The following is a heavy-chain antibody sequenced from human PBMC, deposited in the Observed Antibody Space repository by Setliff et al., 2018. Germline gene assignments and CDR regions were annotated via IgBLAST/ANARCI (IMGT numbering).Heavy chain of an antibody. V-gene: IGHV4-4*08. D-gene: IGHD5-12*01. CDR1: GGAISNYY. CDR3: ARFLNPRDGYQNSPGFDF. Sequence: SETLSLTCTVSGGAISNYYWSWIRQPPGKGLEWIGYIYSSGSTNYNPSLKSRVTISVDTSKNQFSLKMSSMTAADTAVYYCARFLNPRDGYQNSPGFDFWGQGTLVTVSS. CDR2: IYSSGST. J-gene: IGHJ4*02.